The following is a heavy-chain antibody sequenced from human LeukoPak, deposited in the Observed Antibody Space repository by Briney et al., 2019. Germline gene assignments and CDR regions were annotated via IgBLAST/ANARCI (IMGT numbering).Heavy chain of an antibody. CDR2: ISWNGVST. Sequence: PGGSLRLSCAASGFTFDDYSMHWVRQAPGKGLEWVSLISWNGVSTYYADSVKGRFTISRDNSKNSLYLQMNSLRAEDMALYYRAKDLYSSSRSPYFDYWGQGTLVTVSS. V-gene: IGHV3-43*01. J-gene: IGHJ4*02. D-gene: IGHD6-6*01. CDR3: AKDLYSSSRSPYFDY. CDR1: GFTFDDYS.